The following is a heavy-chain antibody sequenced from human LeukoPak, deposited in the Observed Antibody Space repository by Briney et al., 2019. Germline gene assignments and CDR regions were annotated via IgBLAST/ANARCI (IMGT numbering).Heavy chain of an antibody. CDR2: INHSGST. D-gene: IGHD3-16*01. CDR3: ARGLWFDY. CDR1: GGSFSGYY. J-gene: IGHJ4*02. Sequence: PSETLSLTCAVYGGSFSGYYWSWIRQPPGKGLGWIGEINHSGSTNYNPSLKSRVTISVDTSKNQFSLKLRSVTAADTAVYYCARGLWFDYWGQGTLVTVSS. V-gene: IGHV4-34*01.